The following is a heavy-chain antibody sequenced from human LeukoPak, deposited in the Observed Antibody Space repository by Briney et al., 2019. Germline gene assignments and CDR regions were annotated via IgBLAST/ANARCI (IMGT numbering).Heavy chain of an antibody. CDR3: ARWYSSQKYYFDY. CDR2: ISSSGSTI. V-gene: IGHV3-11*01. CDR1: GFTFSDYY. Sequence: GGSLRLSCAASGFTFSDYYTSWIRQAPGKGLEWVSYISSSGSTIYYADSVKGRFTISRDNAKNSLYLQMNSLRAEDTAVYYCARWYSSQKYYFDYWGQGSLVTVSS. D-gene: IGHD6-19*01. J-gene: IGHJ4*02.